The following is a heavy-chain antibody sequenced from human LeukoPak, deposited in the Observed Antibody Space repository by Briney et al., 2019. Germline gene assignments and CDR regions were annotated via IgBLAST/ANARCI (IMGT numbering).Heavy chain of an antibody. J-gene: IGHJ4*02. D-gene: IGHD6-19*01. V-gene: IGHV3-23*01. CDR3: AKDRAVAGMWYFDY. CDR2: ISGSDGTT. CDR1: GFIFRNYA. Sequence: PGGSLRLSCAASGFIFRNYAMTWVRQAPGKGLEWVSSISGSDGTTYYADSVQGRFTISRDNSKNTLYLQMNSLRAEDPALYYCAKDRAVAGMWYFDYWGQGTLVTVSS.